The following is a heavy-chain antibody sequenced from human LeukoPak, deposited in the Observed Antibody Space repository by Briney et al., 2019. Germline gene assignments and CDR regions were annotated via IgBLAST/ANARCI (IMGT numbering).Heavy chain of an antibody. Sequence: ASVNVSCKASGGTFSSYAISWVRQAPGQGLEWMGRIIPILGIANYAQKFQGRVTITADKSTSTAYMELSSLRSEDTAVYYCARVVAAAGKGFHYYYGMDVWGQGTTVTVSS. CDR1: GGTFSSYA. CDR2: IIPILGIA. J-gene: IGHJ6*02. CDR3: ARVVAAAGKGFHYYYGMDV. V-gene: IGHV1-69*04. D-gene: IGHD6-13*01.